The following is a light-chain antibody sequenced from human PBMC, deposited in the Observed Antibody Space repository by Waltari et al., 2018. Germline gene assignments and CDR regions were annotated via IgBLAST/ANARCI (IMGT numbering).Light chain of an antibody. CDR1: QGISTY. CDR2: AAS. J-gene: IGKJ4*01. CDR3: QQLNTYPLT. V-gene: IGKV1-9*01. Sequence: DIQLTQSPSFLSAAVGDRVTITCRASQGISTYLACYQQKPGKAPAVLIFAASSLQNGVPARFSGHGSGTEFTLTIRSLQPEDVGTYYCQQLNTYPLTFGGGTKVEIK.